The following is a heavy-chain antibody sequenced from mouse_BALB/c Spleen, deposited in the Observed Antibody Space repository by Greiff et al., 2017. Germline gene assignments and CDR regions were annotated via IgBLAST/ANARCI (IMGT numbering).Heavy chain of an antibody. Sequence: VESGGGLVKPGGSLKLSCAASGFTFSSYTMSWVRQTPEKRLEWVATISSGGSYTYYPDSVKGRFTISRDNAKNTLYLQMSSLKSEDTAMYYCTRRGDSAMDYWGQGTSVTVSS. V-gene: IGHV5-6-4*01. CDR1: GFTFSSYT. CDR2: ISSGGSYT. J-gene: IGHJ4*01. CDR3: TRRGDSAMDY.